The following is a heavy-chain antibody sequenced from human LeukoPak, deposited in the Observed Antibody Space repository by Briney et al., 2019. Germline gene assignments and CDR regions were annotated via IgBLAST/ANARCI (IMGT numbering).Heavy chain of an antibody. J-gene: IGHJ4*02. Sequence: GGTLRLSCAASGFTFSSYGMTWVRQAPGKGLEWVSGISGSGGSTYYADSVKGRFTISRDNSKNTVCLQMNSLRAEDTAVYYCAKDWGDIVVVAAATFDYWGQGTLVTVSS. CDR1: GFTFSSYG. CDR3: AKDWGDIVVVAAATFDY. V-gene: IGHV3-23*01. CDR2: ISGSGGST. D-gene: IGHD2-15*01.